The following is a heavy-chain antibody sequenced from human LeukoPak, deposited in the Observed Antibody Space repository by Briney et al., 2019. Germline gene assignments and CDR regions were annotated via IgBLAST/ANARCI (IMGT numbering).Heavy chain of an antibody. V-gene: IGHV5-51*01. CDR1: GYSFTSYW. CDR2: IYPGDSDT. J-gene: IGHJ2*01. D-gene: IGHD2-2*01. CDR3: ARHGPSEPPSFHWYFDL. Sequence: HGESLKISCKGSGYSFTSYWIGWVRQMPGKGLEWMGIIYPGDSDTRYSPSFQGQVTISADKSISTAYLQWSSLKASDTAMYYCARHGPSEPPSFHWYFDLWGRGTLVTVSS.